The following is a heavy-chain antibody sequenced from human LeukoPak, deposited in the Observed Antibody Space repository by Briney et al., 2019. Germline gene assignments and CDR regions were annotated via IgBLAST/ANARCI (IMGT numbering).Heavy chain of an antibody. J-gene: IGHJ4*02. D-gene: IGHD5-18*01. Sequence: HPGGSLRLSCAASGFTFSFYPLHWVRQAPGKGLEYVSGISSNGDTTYYADSVKGRFTISRDNSKYTLYLQMGSLRPEDTAVYFCGRRLGNFYGYGIGYWGQGALVTVSS. CDR1: GFTFSFYP. CDR2: ISSNGDTT. V-gene: IGHV3-64*02. CDR3: GRRLGNFYGYGIGY.